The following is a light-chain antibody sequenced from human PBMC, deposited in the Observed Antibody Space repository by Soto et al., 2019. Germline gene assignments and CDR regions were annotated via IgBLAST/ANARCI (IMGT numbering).Light chain of an antibody. J-gene: IGLJ1*01. CDR3: CSDVGVYSYV. V-gene: IGLV2-11*01. CDR1: SSDVGGYNS. Sequence: QSALTQPRSVSGSPGQSVTISCTGTSSDVGGYNSVSWYQHHPGKAKQLMIYDITKRPSVVPDRFSGTKCGNTAFLTITGLQAEEEAYYCCCSDVGVYSYVFGAGTKLTVL. CDR2: DIT.